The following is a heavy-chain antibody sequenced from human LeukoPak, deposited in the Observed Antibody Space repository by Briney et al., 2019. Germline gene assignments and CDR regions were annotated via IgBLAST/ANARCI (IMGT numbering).Heavy chain of an antibody. D-gene: IGHD6-13*01. J-gene: IGHJ3*01. CDR1: GYIFTDYY. Sequence: ASVKVSCKASGYIFTDYYMYWVRQAPGQGLEWMGWINPNSGDTNYAQKFQGRVTMTRDTSITTAYMELRRLRSDDTAVYYCANSRQRLVDDALDVWGQETMVTVSS. V-gene: IGHV1-2*02. CDR2: INPNSGDT. CDR3: ANSRQRLVDDALDV.